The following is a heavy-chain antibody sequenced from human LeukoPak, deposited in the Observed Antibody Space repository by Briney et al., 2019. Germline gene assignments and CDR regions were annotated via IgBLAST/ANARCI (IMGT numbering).Heavy chain of an antibody. CDR1: GFPFTTYW. D-gene: IGHD1-26*01. J-gene: IGHJ4*02. V-gene: IGHV3-7*01. CDR2: IKQDGTEK. Sequence: PGGSLGLSCGASGFPFTTYWMSWVRQAPGKGLEWVANIKQDGTEKYYVDSVKGRFTISRDNAKNSLYLQMNSLRAEDTAVYYCARDRGGSYLYYFDYWGQGTLVTVSS. CDR3: ARDRGGSYLYYFDY.